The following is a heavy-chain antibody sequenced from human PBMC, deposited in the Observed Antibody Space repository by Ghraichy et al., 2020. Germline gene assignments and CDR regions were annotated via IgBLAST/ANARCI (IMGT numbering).Heavy chain of an antibody. CDR1: GFTFSSYA. V-gene: IGHV3-23*01. J-gene: IGHJ3*02. Sequence: GGSLRLSCAASGFTFSSYAMSWVRQAPGKGLGWVSAISASGESTFYADSVKGRFTISRDNSKNTLYLQMNSLRAEDTAVYYCAKNMIIVVITRGAFDIWGQGTMVTVS. CDR2: ISASGEST. D-gene: IGHD3-22*01. CDR3: AKNMIIVVITRGAFDI.